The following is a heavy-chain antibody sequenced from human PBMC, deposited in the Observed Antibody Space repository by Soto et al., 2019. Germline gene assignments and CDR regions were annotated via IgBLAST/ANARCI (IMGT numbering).Heavy chain of an antibody. CDR3: ARHGSF. CDR2: IYYSGET. D-gene: IGHD3-16*02. Sequence: SETLSLTCTVSGVSISGTSYYWGWIRQTPAKGLEWIGTIYYSGETFYNPSLKSRVTISIDASKNHFSLNLTSVTAADTAIYYCARHGSFWGQGALVTVSS. J-gene: IGHJ1*01. V-gene: IGHV4-39*01. CDR1: GVSISGTSYY.